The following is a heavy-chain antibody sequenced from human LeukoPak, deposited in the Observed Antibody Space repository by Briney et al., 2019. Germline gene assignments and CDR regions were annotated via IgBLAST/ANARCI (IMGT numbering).Heavy chain of an antibody. D-gene: IGHD6-19*01. CDR2: IYYSGST. CDR3: ARVKLLSSGYAFDI. CDR1: GGSINTYY. J-gene: IGHJ3*02. Sequence: SETLSLTCTVSGGSINTYYWTWIRQPPGKGLGWIGYIYYSGSTNYNPSLKSRVTISVDMSKNQFSLKLTSVTAADTAVYFCARVKLLSSGYAFDIWGQGTMVTVSS. V-gene: IGHV4-59*01.